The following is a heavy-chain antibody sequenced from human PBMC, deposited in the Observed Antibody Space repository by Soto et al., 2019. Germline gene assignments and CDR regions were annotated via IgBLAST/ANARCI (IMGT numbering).Heavy chain of an antibody. CDR3: AKNPTYYYDSSGYYYDY. CDR2: ISGSGGST. V-gene: IGHV3-23*01. Sequence: EVQLLESGGGLVQPGGSLRLSCAASGFTFSSYAMSWVRQAPGKGLEWVSAISGSGGSTYYVDSVKGRFTISRDNSKNTLYLQMNSLRAEDTAVYYCAKNPTYYYDSSGYYYDYWGQGTLVTVSS. J-gene: IGHJ4*02. CDR1: GFTFSSYA. D-gene: IGHD3-22*01.